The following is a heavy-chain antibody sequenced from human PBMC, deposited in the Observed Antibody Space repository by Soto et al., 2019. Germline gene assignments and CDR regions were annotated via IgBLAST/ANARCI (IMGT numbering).Heavy chain of an antibody. D-gene: IGHD1-26*01. CDR3: TRDPYGGSRYYFDY. J-gene: IGHJ4*02. CDR2: IWYDGSNK. V-gene: IGHV3-33*01. Sequence: GGSLRLSCAASGFSFSNYAMHWVRQAPGKGLEWVAVIWYDGSNKYYADSVKGRFTISKDNSQTTVYPQMNSLRAEDSAVYYCTRDPYGGSRYYFDYWGQGTLVTVSS. CDR1: GFSFSNYA.